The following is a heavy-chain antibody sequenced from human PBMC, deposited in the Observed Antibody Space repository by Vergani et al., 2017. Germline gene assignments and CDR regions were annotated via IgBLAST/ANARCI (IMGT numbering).Heavy chain of an antibody. CDR2: INPNSGGT. CDR3: ARVRRGVVVTAHDAFDI. D-gene: IGHD2-21*02. CDR1: GYTFTGYY. J-gene: IGHJ3*02. V-gene: IGHV1-2*02. Sequence: QVQLVQSGAEVKKPGASVKVSCKASGYTFTGYYMHWVRQAPGQGLEWMGWINPNSGGTNYAQKFQGRVTMTRDTSISPAYMELSRLRSDDTAVYYCARVRRGVVVTAHDAFDIWGQGTMVTVSS.